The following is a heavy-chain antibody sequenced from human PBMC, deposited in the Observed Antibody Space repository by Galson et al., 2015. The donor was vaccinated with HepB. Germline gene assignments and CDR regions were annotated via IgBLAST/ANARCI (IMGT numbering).Heavy chain of an antibody. D-gene: IGHD4-11*01. CDR2: TYYRSKWYN. CDR1: GDSVSSNSAA. CDR3: ARAEVDDYHWDY. Sequence: CAISGDSVSSNSAAWNWIRQSPSRGLEWLGRTYYRSKWYNDYAVSVKSRITINPDTSKNQFSLQLNSVTPEDTAVSYCARAEVDDYHWDYWGQGTLVTVSS. V-gene: IGHV6-1*01. J-gene: IGHJ4*02.